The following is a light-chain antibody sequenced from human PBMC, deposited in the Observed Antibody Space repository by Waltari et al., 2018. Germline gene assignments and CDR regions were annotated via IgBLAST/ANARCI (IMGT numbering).Light chain of an antibody. CDR3: QHYESLPVT. V-gene: IGKV3-20*01. CDR2: HAS. CDR1: QSISKY. Sequence: EIVLTQSPGTLSLSSGERVTLSCRTSQSISKYLAWYQQKPGQAPRLLIYHASSRATGIPDRFSGSGSGPDFSLTISRLEPEDFAVDYCQHYESLPVTFGQGTKVEIK. J-gene: IGKJ1*01.